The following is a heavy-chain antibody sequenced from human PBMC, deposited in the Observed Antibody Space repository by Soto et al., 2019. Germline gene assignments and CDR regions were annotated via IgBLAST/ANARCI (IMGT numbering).Heavy chain of an antibody. Sequence: QVQLQESGPGLVKPSQTLSLTCTVSGGSISSGGYYWNWIRQHPGKGLEWIGHIYYSGSTNYNPSLKGGVTISGEPDKNQFSLKLNAVAARDTGVYYCAGGGANSMLVALGGFDYWGQGTLVTVSS. CDR1: GGSISSGGYY. CDR2: IYYSGST. CDR3: AGGGANSMLVALGGFDY. V-gene: IGHV4-31*03. J-gene: IGHJ4*02. D-gene: IGHD2-15*01.